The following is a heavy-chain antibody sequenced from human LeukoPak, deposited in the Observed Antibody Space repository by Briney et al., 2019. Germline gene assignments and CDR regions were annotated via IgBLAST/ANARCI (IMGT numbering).Heavy chain of an antibody. D-gene: IGHD5-18*01. CDR2: IYYSGST. Sequence: PSETLSLTCAVFGGSFSGYYWSWIRQPPGKGLEWIGYIYYSGSTNYNPSLKSRVTISVDTSKNQLSLKVSSVTAADTAVYYCARVRHGYSYGLVDYWGQGTLVTVSS. CDR1: GGSFSGYY. V-gene: IGHV4-59*01. J-gene: IGHJ4*02. CDR3: ARVRHGYSYGLVDY.